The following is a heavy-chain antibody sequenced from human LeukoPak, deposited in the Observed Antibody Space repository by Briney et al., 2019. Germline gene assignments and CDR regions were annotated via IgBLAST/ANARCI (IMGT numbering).Heavy chain of an antibody. CDR1: GGSFSGYY. J-gene: IGHJ6*03. CDR2: INHSGST. Sequence: SETLSLTCAVYGGSFSGYYWSWIRQPPGKGLEWIGEINHSGSTNYNPSLKSRVTISVDTSKNQFSLKLSSVTAADTAVYYCARLGKGSDYYYYYYMDVWGKGTTVTISS. CDR3: ARLGKGSDYYYYYYMDV. D-gene: IGHD2-15*01. V-gene: IGHV4-34*01.